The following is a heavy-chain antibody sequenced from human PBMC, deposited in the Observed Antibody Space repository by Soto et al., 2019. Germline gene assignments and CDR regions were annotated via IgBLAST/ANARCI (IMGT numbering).Heavy chain of an antibody. V-gene: IGHV1-69*01. D-gene: IGHD3-22*01. CDR1: GGTFSSYA. J-gene: IGHJ5*02. CDR2: IIPIFGTA. CDR3: ARDNYYDSSGYFRCDP. Sequence: QVQLVQSGAEVKKPGSSVKVSCKASGGTFSSYAISWVRQAPGQGIEWLGGIIPIFGTANYAQKYQARVTITADESTSTGYTELSSLRSEDTAVYYCARDNYYDSSGYFRCDPWGQGTLVTVSS.